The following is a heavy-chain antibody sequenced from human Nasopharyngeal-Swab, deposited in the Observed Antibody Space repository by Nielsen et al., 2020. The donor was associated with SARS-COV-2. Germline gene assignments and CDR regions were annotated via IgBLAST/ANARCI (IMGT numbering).Heavy chain of an antibody. Sequence: SETLSLTFTVSGGSIRSSHYYWGCILQPPGEGLGWIGTIYHSGATFYNPSLKSRVTMAVDTSRNQFSLKVSSVTAADAAVYSCARLGLRFFYMDVWGKGTTVTVSS. CDR3: ARLGLRFFYMDV. V-gene: IGHV4-39*01. CDR1: GGSIRSSHYY. D-gene: IGHD3-3*01. CDR2: IYHSGAT. J-gene: IGHJ6*03.